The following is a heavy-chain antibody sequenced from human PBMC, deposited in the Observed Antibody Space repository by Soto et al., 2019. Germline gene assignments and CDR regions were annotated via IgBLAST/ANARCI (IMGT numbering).Heavy chain of an antibody. V-gene: IGHV1-69*12. CDR1: GGTFSNYP. CDR3: ARGNHRWLQLWYFDL. J-gene: IGHJ2*01. Sequence: QVQLVQSGAEVKKPGSSVKVSCKASGGTFSNYPISWVRQAPGQGLEWMGGIIPIFGTVNYAQKFQGRVTITANESTSTAYRRLSSLRSEDTAVYYCARGNHRWLQLWYFDLWGRGTLVTVSS. D-gene: IGHD5-12*01. CDR2: IIPIFGTV.